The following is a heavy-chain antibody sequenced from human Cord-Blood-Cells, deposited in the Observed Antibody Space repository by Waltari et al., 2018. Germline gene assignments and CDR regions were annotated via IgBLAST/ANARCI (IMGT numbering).Heavy chain of an antibody. Sequence: DVQLVESGGGLIQPGGSLRLSCAASGFTVGNNYLSWVRQAPGKGLEWVSVIYSGGSTYYADSVKGRFTISRDNSKNTLYLQMNSLRAEDTAVYYCAREAPGANAFDIWGQGTMVTVSS. CDR2: IYSGGST. D-gene: IGHD7-27*01. CDR1: GFTVGNNY. J-gene: IGHJ3*02. CDR3: AREAPGANAFDI. V-gene: IGHV3-53*01.